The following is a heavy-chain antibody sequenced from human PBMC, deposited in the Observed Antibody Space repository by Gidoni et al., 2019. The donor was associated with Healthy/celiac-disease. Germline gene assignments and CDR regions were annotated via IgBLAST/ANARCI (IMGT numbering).Heavy chain of an antibody. CDR1: GASISSYY. CDR3: ARGGGPDDYYYYYGMDV. Sequence: QVQLQESGPGLVKPSATLSLTCTVTGASISSYYWSWIRQPPGKGLEWIGYIYYSGSTNYNPALKSRVTISVDTSKNQFSLKLSSVTAADTAVYYCARGGGPDDYYYYYGMDVWGKGTTVTVSS. CDR2: IYYSGST. D-gene: IGHD1-1*01. J-gene: IGHJ6*04. V-gene: IGHV4-59*01.